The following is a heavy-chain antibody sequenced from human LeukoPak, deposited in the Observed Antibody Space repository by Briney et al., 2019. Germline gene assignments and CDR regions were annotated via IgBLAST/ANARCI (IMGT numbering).Heavy chain of an antibody. CDR3: ARAVVQLWSKYPDAFDI. V-gene: IGHV1-8*01. Sequence: ASVKVSCKASGYTFTSYDINWVRQATGQGLEWMGWMNPNSGNTGYAQKFQGRVTMTRDTSTSTVYMELSSLRSEDTAVYYCARAVVQLWSKYPDAFDIWAKGQWSPSLQ. D-gene: IGHD5-18*01. J-gene: IGHJ3*02. CDR2: MNPNSGNT. CDR1: GYTFTSYD.